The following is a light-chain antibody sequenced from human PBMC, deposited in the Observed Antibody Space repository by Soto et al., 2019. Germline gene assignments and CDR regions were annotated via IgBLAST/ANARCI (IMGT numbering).Light chain of an antibody. Sequence: EIVLTQSPATLSLSPGERAALSCRASQSVSSNYLAWYQQRPGQPPNLLIFGASNRATGIPARFSGSGSGTDFTLTISSLEPEDFAVYYCQHRSNWPLTFGGGTKVDIK. CDR3: QHRSNWPLT. CDR1: QSVSSNY. V-gene: IGKV3-11*01. J-gene: IGKJ4*01. CDR2: GAS.